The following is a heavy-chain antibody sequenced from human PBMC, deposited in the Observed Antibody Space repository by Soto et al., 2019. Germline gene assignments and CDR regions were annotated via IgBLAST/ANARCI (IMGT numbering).Heavy chain of an antibody. V-gene: IGHV1-3*01. CDR2: INAGNGDT. D-gene: IGHD3-16*01. J-gene: IGHJ4*02. CDR3: TRCGAAIAFNYFDY. Sequence: ASVKVSCKASGYTFTTYAVHWMRQAPGQRLEWMGWINAGNGDTKYSQKFQGRVTITRDTSASTAYMELNSLRSEDTAVYYCTRCGAAIAFNYFDYWGQGTLVTVSS. CDR1: GYTFTTYA.